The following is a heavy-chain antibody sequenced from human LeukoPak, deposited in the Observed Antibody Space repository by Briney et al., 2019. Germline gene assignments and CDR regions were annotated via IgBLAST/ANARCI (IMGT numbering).Heavy chain of an antibody. D-gene: IGHD3-22*01. CDR1: GFTFSSYS. V-gene: IGHV3-48*04. J-gene: IGHJ5*02. Sequence: PGGSLRLSCAASGFTFSSYSMNWVRQAPGKGLEWVSYISSSSSTIYYADSVKGRFTISRDNAKNSLYLQMNSPRADDTAVYFCARDVDTSSHYSRFDPWGPGTLVTVSS. CDR2: ISSSSSTI. CDR3: ARDVDTSSHYSRFDP.